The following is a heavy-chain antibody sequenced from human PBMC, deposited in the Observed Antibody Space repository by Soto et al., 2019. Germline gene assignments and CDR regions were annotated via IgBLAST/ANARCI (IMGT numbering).Heavy chain of an antibody. D-gene: IGHD3-10*01. CDR1: GFTFSGSA. J-gene: IGHJ3*01. Sequence: EVQLLESGGGLVQPGGSLKLSCAASGFTFSGSAMHWVRQATGKGLEWVGRIRSKANSYSTAYAASGKGRLTISRDDSKNTVYLQMNSLKTGDTAVYFWTKGTIVWGQGIMVTVSS. CDR2: IRSKANSYST. V-gene: IGHV3-73*02. CDR3: TKGTIV.